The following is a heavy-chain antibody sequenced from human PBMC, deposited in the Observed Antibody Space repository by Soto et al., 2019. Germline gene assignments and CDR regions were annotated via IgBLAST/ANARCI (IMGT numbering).Heavy chain of an antibody. J-gene: IGHJ6*02. V-gene: IGHV5-51*01. CDR1: GYSLTSYW. Sequence: ESLTISFQGSGYSLTSYWIGWVRQIPGKGLEWMGIIYPGDSDTRYSPSFQGQVTISADKSISTAYLQWSSLKASDTAMYYCARQDGDYPYGMDVWGQGTTVTVSS. CDR2: IYPGDSDT. D-gene: IGHD4-17*01. CDR3: ARQDGDYPYGMDV.